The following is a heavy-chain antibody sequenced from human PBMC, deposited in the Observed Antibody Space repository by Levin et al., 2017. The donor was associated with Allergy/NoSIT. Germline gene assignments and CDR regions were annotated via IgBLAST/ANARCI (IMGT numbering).Heavy chain of an antibody. CDR3: ARDRSSYAPLATNYYYYMDV. CDR1: GYTFTSYG. J-gene: IGHJ6*03. Sequence: GGSLRLSCKASGYTFTSYGISWVRQAPGQGLEWMGWISAYNGNTNYAQKLQGRVTMTTDTSTSTAYMELRSLRSDDTAVYYCARDRSSYAPLATNYYYYMDVWGKGTTVTVSS. V-gene: IGHV1-18*01. D-gene: IGHD1-14*01. CDR2: ISAYNGNT.